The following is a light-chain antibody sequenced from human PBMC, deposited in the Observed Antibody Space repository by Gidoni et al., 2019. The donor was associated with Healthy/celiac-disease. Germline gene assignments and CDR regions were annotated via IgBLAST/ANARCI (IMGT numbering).Light chain of an antibody. V-gene: IGKV1-39*01. CDR1: QSISTY. CDR2: AAS. CDR3: QQSYSTPET. J-gene: IGKJ1*01. Sequence: DIQMTQSPSSLSASVGDRVTITCRASQSISTYLNWYQQKPGKAPKFLIYAASSLQSGVPSRFSGSGSGTDFTLTISSVQPEDFATYYCQQSYSTPETFXXXTKVEIK.